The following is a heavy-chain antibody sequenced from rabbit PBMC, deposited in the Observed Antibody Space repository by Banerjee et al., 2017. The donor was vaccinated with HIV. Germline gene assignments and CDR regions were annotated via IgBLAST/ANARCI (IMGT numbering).Heavy chain of an antibody. CDR1: GFDFSRYD. J-gene: IGHJ4*01. V-gene: IGHV1S47*01. CDR2: IDAGFGST. D-gene: IGHD4-1*01. Sequence: QEQLEASGGGLVQPGGSLKLSCKGSGFDFSRYDVCWVRQAPGKGLEWIGYIDAGFGSTYYANWVNGRFSTSRENTLNMLCLQLTSLTAADTAIDSGVSDVASKLNLWGPGTLVTVS. CDR3: VSDVASKLNL.